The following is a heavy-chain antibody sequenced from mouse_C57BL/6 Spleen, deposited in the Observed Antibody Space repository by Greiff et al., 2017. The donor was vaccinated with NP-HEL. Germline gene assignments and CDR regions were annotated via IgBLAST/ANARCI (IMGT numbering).Heavy chain of an antibody. V-gene: IGHV1-53*01. J-gene: IGHJ1*03. CDR2: INPSNGGT. CDR3: ARAGYYGSSHWYFDV. Sequence: QVQLQQPGTELVKPGASVKLSCKASGYTFTSYWMHWVKQRPGQGLEWIGNINPSNGGTNYNEKFKSKATLTVDKSSSTAYMQLSSLMSEDSAVYYCARAGYYGSSHWYFDVWGTGTTVTVSS. D-gene: IGHD1-1*01. CDR1: GYTFTSYW.